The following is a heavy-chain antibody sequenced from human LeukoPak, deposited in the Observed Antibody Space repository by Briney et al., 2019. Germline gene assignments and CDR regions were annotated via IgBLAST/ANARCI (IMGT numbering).Heavy chain of an antibody. J-gene: IGHJ4*02. Sequence: SETLSLTCTVSGGSISRYYWNWIRQPPGKGLEWIGYIYYSGSTNYNPSLKSRVTISVDTSKNQFSLKLSSVTAADTAVYYCARGYYDSSGYSYPFDYWGQGTLVTVSS. CDR2: IYYSGST. CDR1: GGSISRYY. CDR3: ARGYYDSSGYSYPFDY. V-gene: IGHV4-59*01. D-gene: IGHD3-22*01.